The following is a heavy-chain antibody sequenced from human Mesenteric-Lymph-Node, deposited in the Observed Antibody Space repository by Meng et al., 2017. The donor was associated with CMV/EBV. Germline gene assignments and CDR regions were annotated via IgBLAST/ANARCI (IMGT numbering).Heavy chain of an antibody. Sequence: GGSLRLSCAASGFTFSTYGMHWVRQAPGKGLEWVAVISYDGSNKYYADSVKGRFTISRDNSKNTLYLQMNSLRAEDTAVYYCARGIGYSYGSPPYGMDVWGQGTTVTVSS. CDR2: ISYDGSNK. CDR1: GFTFSTYG. J-gene: IGHJ6*02. V-gene: IGHV3-30*19. D-gene: IGHD5-18*01. CDR3: ARGIGYSYGSPPYGMDV.